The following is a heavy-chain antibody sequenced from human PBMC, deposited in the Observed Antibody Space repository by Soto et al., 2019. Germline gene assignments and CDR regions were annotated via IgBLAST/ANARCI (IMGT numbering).Heavy chain of an antibody. Sequence: PGESLMISCKVSGYSATSDWICWVRQRPGKGLGWRGIIYPGDSDTRYSPSFQGQVTISADKSISTAYLQWSSLKASDTAMYYCARQAGLRSLSAFDSWGQGTMVTV. D-gene: IGHD5-12*01. V-gene: IGHV5-51*01. J-gene: IGHJ3*02. CDR3: ARQAGLRSLSAFDS. CDR2: IYPGDSDT. CDR1: GYSATSDW.